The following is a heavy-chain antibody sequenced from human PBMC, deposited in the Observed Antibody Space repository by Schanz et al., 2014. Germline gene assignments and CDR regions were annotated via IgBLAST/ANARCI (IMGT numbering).Heavy chain of an antibody. D-gene: IGHD5-12*01. CDR3: AGAVATIRADSLDI. CDR1: GFTFFGSFA. CDR2: INSRSNFI. V-gene: IGHV3-21*01. J-gene: IGHJ3*02. Sequence: EVQLLESGGGLVQPGGSLRLSCVASGFTFFGSFAMSWVRQAPGKGLEWVSSINSRSNFIYYADSVKGRFTISRDNAKNSLYLQMNSLRAEDTAVYYCAGAVATIRADSLDIWGQGTMVDVSS.